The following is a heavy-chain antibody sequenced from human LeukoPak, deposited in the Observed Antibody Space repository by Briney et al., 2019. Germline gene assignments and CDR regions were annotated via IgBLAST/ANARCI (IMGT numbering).Heavy chain of an antibody. J-gene: IGHJ4*02. V-gene: IGHV3-30-3*01. CDR1: GFTFSSYA. CDR2: ISYDGSNK. CDR3: AKGEGIVGATLGFDY. D-gene: IGHD1-26*01. Sequence: PGGSLRLSCAASGFTFSSYAMHWVRQAPGKGLEWVAFISYDGSNKYYADSVEGRFTISRDNSKNTLYLQMNSLRAEDTAVYYCAKGEGIVGATLGFDYWGQGTLVTVSS.